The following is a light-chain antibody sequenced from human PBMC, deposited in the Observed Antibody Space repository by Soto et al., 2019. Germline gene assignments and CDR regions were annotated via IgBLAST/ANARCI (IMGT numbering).Light chain of an antibody. Sequence: EIVLTQSPATLSLSPGERATLSCRASQSVSSYLAWYQQKPGQAPRLLIYDASNRATGIPARFSGSGSGTAFALTISSLEPEDLAVYYCKQRSNWPPYTFGQGTKLEIK. CDR1: QSVSSY. CDR3: KQRSNWPPYT. V-gene: IGKV3-11*01. J-gene: IGKJ2*01. CDR2: DAS.